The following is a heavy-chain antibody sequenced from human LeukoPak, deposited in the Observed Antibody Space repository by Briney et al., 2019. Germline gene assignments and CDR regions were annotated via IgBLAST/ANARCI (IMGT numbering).Heavy chain of an antibody. V-gene: IGHV1-2*02. Sequence: ASVKVSCKASGYTFTGYYMHWVRQAPGQGLEWMGWINPNSGGTNYAQKFQGRVTMTRDTSISTAYMELSRLRSDDTAVYYCARDPEMATSPYSNFDYWGQGTLVTVSS. D-gene: IGHD5-24*01. J-gene: IGHJ4*02. CDR2: INPNSGGT. CDR3: ARDPEMATSPYSNFDY. CDR1: GYTFTGYY.